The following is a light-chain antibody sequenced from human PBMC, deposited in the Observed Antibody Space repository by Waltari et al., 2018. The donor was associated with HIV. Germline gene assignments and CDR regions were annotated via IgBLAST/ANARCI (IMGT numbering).Light chain of an antibody. CDR1: QGISNY. CDR2: DAS. CDR3: QQYNDWLSWT. Sequence: MTQSPSSLSASVGDRVTITCRASQGISNYSAWYQQRPGQAPRLLVYDASTRVAGIPARFSASGFATEFTLTISSLQSEDFAVYYCQQYNDWLSWTFGQGTKVEMK. J-gene: IGKJ1*01. V-gene: IGKV3-15*01.